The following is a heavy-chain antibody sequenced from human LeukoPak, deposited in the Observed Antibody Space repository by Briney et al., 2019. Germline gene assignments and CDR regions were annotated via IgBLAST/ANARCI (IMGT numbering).Heavy chain of an antibody. D-gene: IGHD1-7*01. J-gene: IGHJ6*02. CDR1: GFTVSGNY. Sequence: GGSLRLSCAAPGFTVSGNYMSWVRQAPGKGLEWVSVIYSSGSTYYADSVKGRFTISRDNSKNTLYLQMNSLRPEDTAVYYCARDKLPVPWDGMDVWGQGTTVTVSS. V-gene: IGHV3-53*01. CDR2: IYSSGST. CDR3: ARDKLPVPWDGMDV.